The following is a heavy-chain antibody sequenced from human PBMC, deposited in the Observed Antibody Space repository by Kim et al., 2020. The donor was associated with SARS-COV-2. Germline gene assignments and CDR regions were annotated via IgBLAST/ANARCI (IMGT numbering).Heavy chain of an antibody. CDR1: GFTFSSYG. Sequence: GGSLRLSCAASGFTFSSYGMHWVRQAPGKGLEWVAVISYDGSNKYYADSVKGRFTISRDNSKNTLYLQMNSLRAEDTAVYYCAKDFVRVVSSGWYDYYYG. D-gene: IGHD6-19*01. J-gene: IGHJ6*01. V-gene: IGHV3-30*18. CDR2: ISYDGSNK. CDR3: AKDFVRVVSSGWYDYYYG.